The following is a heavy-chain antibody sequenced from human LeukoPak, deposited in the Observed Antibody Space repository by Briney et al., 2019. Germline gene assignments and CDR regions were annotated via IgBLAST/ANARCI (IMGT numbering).Heavy chain of an antibody. J-gene: IGHJ4*02. CDR2: ISYDGSNK. D-gene: IGHD5-12*01. CDR3: ARVDIVATMQFDY. V-gene: IGHV3-30-3*01. CDR1: GFTFSSYA. Sequence: GGSLRLSCAASGFTFSSYAMHWVRQAPGKGLEWVAVISYDGSNKYYADSVKGRFTISRDNSKNTLYLQMNSLRAEDTAVYYCARVDIVATMQFDYWGQGTLVTVSS.